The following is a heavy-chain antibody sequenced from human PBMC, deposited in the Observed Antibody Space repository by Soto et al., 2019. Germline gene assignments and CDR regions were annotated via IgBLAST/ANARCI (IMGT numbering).Heavy chain of an antibody. Sequence: GGSLRLSCAASGFTFSSYAMSWVRQAPGKGLEWVSAISGSGGSTYYADSVKGRFTISRDNSKNTLYLQMNSLRAEDTAVYYCAKVAAVTHPNTYYFDYWGQGTLVTVSS. J-gene: IGHJ4*02. CDR1: GFTFSSYA. CDR2: ISGSGGST. CDR3: AKVAAVTHPNTYYFDY. V-gene: IGHV3-23*01. D-gene: IGHD4-17*01.